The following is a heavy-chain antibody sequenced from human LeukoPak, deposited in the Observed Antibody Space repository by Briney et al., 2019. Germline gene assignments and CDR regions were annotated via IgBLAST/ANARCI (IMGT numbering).Heavy chain of an antibody. Sequence: ASVKVSCKASGGTFSSYAISWVRQAPGQGLEWMGGIIPIFGTANYAQKFQGRVTITADKSTSTAYMELSSLRSEDTAVYYCARDYYGSGSYENWLDPWGQGTLVTVSS. V-gene: IGHV1-69*06. D-gene: IGHD3-10*01. CDR1: GGTFSSYA. CDR2: IIPIFGTA. CDR3: ARDYYGSGSYENWLDP. J-gene: IGHJ5*02.